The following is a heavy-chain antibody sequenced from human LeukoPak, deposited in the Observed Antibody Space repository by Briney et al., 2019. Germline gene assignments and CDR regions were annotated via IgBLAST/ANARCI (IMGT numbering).Heavy chain of an antibody. CDR2: ISSSRSYI. CDR3: ARDRIYCDGRGLDY. J-gene: IGHJ4*02. CDR1: GFTFSSYS. D-gene: IGHD3-22*01. V-gene: IGHV3-21*01. Sequence: GGSLRHSFAATGFTFSSYSMNGFRQARGKGLDGVSAISSSRSYIYYPYSVKGGLTTPSDSARNSLYLQMNSLRAEDTAVYYCARDRIYCDGRGLDYWGQGPLVTVSS.